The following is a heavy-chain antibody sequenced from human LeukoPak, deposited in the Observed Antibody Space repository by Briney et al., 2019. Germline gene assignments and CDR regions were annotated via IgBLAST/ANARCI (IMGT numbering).Heavy chain of an antibody. Sequence: ASVKVSCKASGYTFTSYGISWVRQAPGQGLEWMGWISAYNGNTNYAQKLQGRVTMTTDTSTSTAYMELRSLRSDDTGVYYCARVSDGYIAVAGSRPYYYYGMDVWGQGTTVTVSS. V-gene: IGHV1-18*01. CDR1: GYTFTSYG. D-gene: IGHD6-19*01. J-gene: IGHJ6*02. CDR2: ISAYNGNT. CDR3: ARVSDGYIAVAGSRPYYYYGMDV.